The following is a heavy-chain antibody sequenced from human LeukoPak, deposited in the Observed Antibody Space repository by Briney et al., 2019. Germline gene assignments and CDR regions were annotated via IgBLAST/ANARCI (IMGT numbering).Heavy chain of an antibody. D-gene: IGHD6-13*01. CDR1: GYTFTGYY. J-gene: IGHJ5*02. V-gene: IGHV1-2*02. Sequence: ASVKVSCKASGYTFTGYYMHWVRQAPGQGLEWMGWINPNSGGTNYAQKFQGRVTMTRDTSISTAYMELSRLRSDDTAVYYCARDDGGGMAAGETGIDPWGQGTLVTVSS. CDR2: INPNSGGT. CDR3: ARDDGGGMAAGETGIDP.